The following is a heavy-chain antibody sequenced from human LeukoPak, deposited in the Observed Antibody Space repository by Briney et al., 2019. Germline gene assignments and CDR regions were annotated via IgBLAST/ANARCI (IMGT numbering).Heavy chain of an antibody. CDR1: GFTVSSNY. CDR2: IYTGGNT. J-gene: IGHJ4*02. Sequence: GGSLRLSCAASGFTVSSNYMSWVRQAPGKGLEWVSVIYTGGNTYYADSVKGRFTISRDNSKNTLYLQMNSLRAEDTAVYYCARGPYYFDSSGASPYFDPWGQGTLVTVSS. D-gene: IGHD3-22*01. CDR3: ARGPYYFDSSGASPYFDP. V-gene: IGHV3-53*01.